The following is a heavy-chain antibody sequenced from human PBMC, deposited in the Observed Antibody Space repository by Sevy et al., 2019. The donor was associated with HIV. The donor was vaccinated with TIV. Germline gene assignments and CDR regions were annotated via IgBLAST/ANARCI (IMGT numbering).Heavy chain of an antibody. CDR2: IIPIFGTV. CDR1: GVTFSSYA. Sequence: ASVKVSCKASGVTFSSYAIGWVRQAPGQGLQWMGGIIPIFGTVNYAQKFQGRVTITAGESTSRAYMELRSLRSDDTAVYYCTGAPPTGIVVVLGAFEIWGQGTMVTVSS. J-gene: IGHJ3*02. CDR3: TGAPPTGIVVVLGAFEI. D-gene: IGHD2-21*01. V-gene: IGHV1-69*13.